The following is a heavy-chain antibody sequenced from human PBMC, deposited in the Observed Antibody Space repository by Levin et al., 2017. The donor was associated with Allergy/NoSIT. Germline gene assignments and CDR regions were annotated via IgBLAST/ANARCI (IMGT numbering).Heavy chain of an antibody. V-gene: IGHV3-21*01. Sequence: GGSLRLSCAASGFTFSSYSMNWVRQAPGKGLEWVSSISSSSSYIYYADSVKGRFTISRDNAKNSLYLQMNSLRAEDTAVYYCARDMASKFLLYYFDYWGQGTLVTVSS. CDR3: ARDMASKFLLYYFDY. D-gene: IGHD4-11*01. J-gene: IGHJ4*02. CDR2: ISSSSSYI. CDR1: GFTFSSYS.